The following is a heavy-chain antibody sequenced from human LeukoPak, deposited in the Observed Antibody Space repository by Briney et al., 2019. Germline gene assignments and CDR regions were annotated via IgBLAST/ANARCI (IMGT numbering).Heavy chain of an antibody. CDR3: AKVLGGLRYFDWLLTVGSGNDAFDI. D-gene: IGHD3-9*01. Sequence: GGSLRLSCAASGFTFSSYGMHWVRQAPGKGLEWVAVISYDGSNKYYADSVKGRFTISRDNSKNTLYLQMNSLRAEDTAVYYCAKVLGGLRYFDWLLTVGSGNDAFDIWGQGTMVTVSS. CDR2: ISYDGSNK. J-gene: IGHJ3*02. V-gene: IGHV3-30*18. CDR1: GFTFSSYG.